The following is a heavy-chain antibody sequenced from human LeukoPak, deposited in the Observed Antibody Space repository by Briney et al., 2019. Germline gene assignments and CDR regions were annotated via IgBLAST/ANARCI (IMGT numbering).Heavy chain of an antibody. CDR3: AKGRGSTSIYEY. J-gene: IGHJ4*02. D-gene: IGHD2-2*01. CDR2: ISGGAGST. CDR1: GFTLSTSG. V-gene: IGHV3-23*01. Sequence: GGSLRHSCAASGFTLSTSGMSWVRQAPGKGLEWVSFISGGAGSTNYADSVKGRFTMSRDTAKSTLYLQMNSLRDDDTATYYCAKGRGSTSIYEYWGQGTLVTVSS.